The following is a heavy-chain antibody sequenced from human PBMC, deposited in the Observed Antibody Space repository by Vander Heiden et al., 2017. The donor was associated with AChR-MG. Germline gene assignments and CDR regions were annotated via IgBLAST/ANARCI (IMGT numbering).Heavy chain of an antibody. Sequence: QVHLLESGPGLVRPSETLSLTCTVSGGSIGNNNYYWGWIRQSPGQGLAWIGSMYYTGGTYYNPSLKTRVTISIDISRNQFSLQLTSVTAADTAVYFCARRQAFPRPISRGAFDVWGPGTTVNVSS. CDR1: GGSIGNNNYY. D-gene: IGHD3-10*01. J-gene: IGHJ3*01. CDR3: ARRQAFPRPISRGAFDV. V-gene: IGHV4-39*01. CDR2: MYYTGGT.